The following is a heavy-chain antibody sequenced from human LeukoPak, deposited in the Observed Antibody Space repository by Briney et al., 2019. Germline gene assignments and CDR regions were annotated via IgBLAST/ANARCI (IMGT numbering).Heavy chain of an antibody. CDR1: GFTFSSYV. CDR2: ISYDGSNE. J-gene: IGHJ6*03. CDR3: ARVLSGRGSLYSYYYYMDV. D-gene: IGHD3-10*01. Sequence: GGSLRLSCAASGFTFSSYVMHWVRQAPGKGLEWVAIISYDGSNEYYVDSVKGRFTISRDISKNTLYLQMNSLRAEDTAVYYCARVLSGRGSLYSYYYYMDVWGKGTTVTISS. V-gene: IGHV3-30*14.